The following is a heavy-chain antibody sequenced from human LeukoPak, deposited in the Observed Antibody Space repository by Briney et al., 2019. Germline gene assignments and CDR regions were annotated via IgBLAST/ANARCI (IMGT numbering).Heavy chain of an antibody. D-gene: IGHD6-13*01. CDR3: ARLVAAASEGYGMDV. V-gene: IGHV3-53*01. CDR2: ITSGGTT. J-gene: IGHJ6*02. Sequence: PGGSLRLSCAVSGFIVSTNYMTWVRQAPGKGLECVSVITSGGTTNYADSVKGRFTISRDNSRNTLYLQMNSLRADDTAVYYCARLVAAASEGYGMDVWGQGTTVTVSS. CDR1: GFIVSTNY.